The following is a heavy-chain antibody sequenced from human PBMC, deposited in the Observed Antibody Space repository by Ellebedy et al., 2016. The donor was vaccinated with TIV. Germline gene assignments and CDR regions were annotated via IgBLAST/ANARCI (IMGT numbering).Heavy chain of an antibody. CDR1: GYTLTEYY. J-gene: IGHJ4*02. D-gene: IGHD6-19*01. V-gene: IGHV1-2*02. Sequence: ASVKASCKASGYTLTEYYMHWVRQAPGQGLEWMGWINPNSGATNYAQKFQGRVTMTRDTSIGIAYMELRRLRSDDTAVYYCAREYLEQWLARGFDSWGQGSLVTVSS. CDR2: INPNSGAT. CDR3: AREYLEQWLARGFDS.